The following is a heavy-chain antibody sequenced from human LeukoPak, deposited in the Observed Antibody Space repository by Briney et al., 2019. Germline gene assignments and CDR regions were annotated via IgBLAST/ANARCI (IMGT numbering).Heavy chain of an antibody. V-gene: IGHV3-30*02. J-gene: IGHJ4*02. Sequence: GGSLRLSCAASGFTFSSYGMHWVRQAPGKGLEWVAVIWYDGSNKYYADSVKGRFTISRDNSKNTLYLQMNSLRAEDTAVYYCAKDGSGYSYGYVDYWGQGTLVTASS. CDR2: IWYDGSNK. D-gene: IGHD5-18*01. CDR3: AKDGSGYSYGYVDY. CDR1: GFTFSSYG.